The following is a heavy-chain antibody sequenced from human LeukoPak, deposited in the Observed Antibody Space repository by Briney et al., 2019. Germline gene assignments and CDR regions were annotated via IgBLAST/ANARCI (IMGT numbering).Heavy chain of an antibody. J-gene: IGHJ3*02. CDR3: ATALGGDYVGDAFDI. CDR1: GYTLTELS. CDR2: FDPEDGET. Sequence: GASVKLSCKVSGYTLTELSMHWVRQAPGKGLEWMGGFDPEDGETIYAQNFQGRVTMTEDTSTDTAYMELSSLRAEDTAVYYCATALGGDYVGDAFDIWGQGTMVTVSS. D-gene: IGHD4-17*01. V-gene: IGHV1-24*01.